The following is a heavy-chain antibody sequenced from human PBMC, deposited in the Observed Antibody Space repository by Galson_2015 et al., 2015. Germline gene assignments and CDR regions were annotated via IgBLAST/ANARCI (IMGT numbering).Heavy chain of an antibody. CDR1: GITFSSNG. CDR3: AKDHGHGYYFDY. J-gene: IGHJ4*02. V-gene: IGHV3-30*18. D-gene: IGHD6-25*01. Sequence: SLRLSCAASGITFSSNGMHWVRQAPGKGLEWVAVISNDGRNKYYADSVKGRFSISRDNSKNTLYLQMNSLRADDTAMYYCAKDHGHGYYFDYWGQGTLVTVSS. CDR2: ISNDGRNK.